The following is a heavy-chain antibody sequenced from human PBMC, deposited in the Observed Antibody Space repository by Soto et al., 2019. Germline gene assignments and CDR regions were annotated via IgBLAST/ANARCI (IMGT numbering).Heavy chain of an antibody. CDR2: ISGSSSYI. J-gene: IGHJ5*01. CDR3: ARTYFFDAGPYYSDS. CDR1: GVSFSDYS. Sequence: GGSLRLSCVVSGVSFSDYSMNWVRQAPGKGLEWVALISGSSSYIYYADSVKGQVTISADNSISTASLRWSSLKASDTAMYYCARTYFFDAGPYYSDSWGQGTLVTVSS. D-gene: IGHD3-22*01. V-gene: IGHV3-21*04.